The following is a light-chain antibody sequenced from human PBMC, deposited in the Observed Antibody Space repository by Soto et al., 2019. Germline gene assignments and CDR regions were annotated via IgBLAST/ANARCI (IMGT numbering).Light chain of an antibody. V-gene: IGKV3-20*01. CDR3: QQYGRSPYT. CDR1: QSVSSGY. Sequence: EIVLTQSPGPLSLSPGERATLSCRASQSVSSGYLAWYQQKPGQAPRLLIHDAANRAIGIPDRFSGSGSGTDFTLTISTLEPEDFSVYYCQQYGRSPYTFGQGTKLEIK. CDR2: DAA. J-gene: IGKJ2*01.